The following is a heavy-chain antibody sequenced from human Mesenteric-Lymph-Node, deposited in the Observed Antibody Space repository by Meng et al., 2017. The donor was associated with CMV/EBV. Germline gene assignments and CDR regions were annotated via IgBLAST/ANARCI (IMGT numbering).Heavy chain of an antibody. V-gene: IGHV3-49*04. CDR2: FRSKAYGGTT. CDR3: SRDDKKGGSICSSTSCSPYYYGMDV. CDR1: GFTFGDYA. D-gene: IGHD2-2*01. Sequence: GESLKISCTASGFTFGDYAMSWVRQAPGKGLEWVDFFRSKAYGGTTQYAASVKGRFIISRDDSKSIAYLHMNNLKTEDTAVYYCSRDDKKGGSICSSTSCSPYYYGMDVWGQGTTVTVSS. J-gene: IGHJ6*02.